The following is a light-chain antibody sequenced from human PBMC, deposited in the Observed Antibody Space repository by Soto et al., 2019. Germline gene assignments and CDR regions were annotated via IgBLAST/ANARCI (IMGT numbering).Light chain of an antibody. J-gene: IGKJ2*01. CDR1: QSVSSN. CDR3: QQYNNWPPYT. CDR2: GAS. V-gene: IGKV3-15*01. Sequence: EIVMTHAPSTLSVSPGERATLSCRASQSVSSNLAWYQQNPGQAPRLLLYGASTRATGIPARFSGSGSGTEFTLTISSLQSEDFAVYYCQQYNNWPPYTFGQGTKLEIK.